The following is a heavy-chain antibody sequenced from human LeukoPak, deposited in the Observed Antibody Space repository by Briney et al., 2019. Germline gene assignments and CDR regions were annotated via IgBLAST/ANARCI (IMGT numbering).Heavy chain of an antibody. CDR3: ARAPDQYCGGDCYPFDY. CDR1: GGSISSSSYY. Sequence: SETLSLTCTVSGGSISSSSYYWGWIRQPPGKGLEWIGSIYYSGSTYYNPSLKSRVTISVDTSKNQFSLKLSSVTAADTAVYYCARAPDQYCGGDCYPFDYWGQGTLVTVSS. J-gene: IGHJ4*02. CDR2: IYYSGST. D-gene: IGHD2-21*02. V-gene: IGHV4-39*07.